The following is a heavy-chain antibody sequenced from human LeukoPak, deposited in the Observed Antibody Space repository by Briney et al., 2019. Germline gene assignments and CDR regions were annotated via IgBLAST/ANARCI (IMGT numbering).Heavy chain of an antibody. V-gene: IGHV3-30-3*01. CDR1: GFIFSSYA. CDR3: ARDSSSLYYFDY. CDR2: ISYDGSNK. J-gene: IGHJ4*02. Sequence: GGSLRLSCAASGFIFSSYAMHWARQAPGKGLEWVAVISYDGSNKYYADSVKGRFTISRDNSKNALYLQMNSLRAEDTAVYYCARDSSSLYYFDYWGQGTLVTVSS. D-gene: IGHD6-13*01.